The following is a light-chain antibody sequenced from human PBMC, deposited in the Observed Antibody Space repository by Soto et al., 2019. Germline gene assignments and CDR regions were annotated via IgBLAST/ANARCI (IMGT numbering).Light chain of an antibody. CDR1: QTVSSY. J-gene: IGKJ5*01. Sequence: ENVLTQSPGTLSLSPGERATLSCRASQTVSSYLTWYQQRHGQAPRLLIYGASKRATGIPDRFSGSGSGTDFTLTISRLEPEDFALYYCQQYGTSPITFGQGTRLEIK. CDR2: GAS. CDR3: QQYGTSPIT. V-gene: IGKV3-20*01.